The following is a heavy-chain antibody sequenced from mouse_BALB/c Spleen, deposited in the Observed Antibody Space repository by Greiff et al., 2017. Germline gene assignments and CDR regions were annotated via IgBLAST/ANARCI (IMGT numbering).Heavy chain of an antibody. CDR2: ISDGGSYT. CDR1: GFTFSDYY. V-gene: IGHV5-4*02. Sequence: DVKLVESGGGLVKPGGSLKLSCAASGFTFSDYYMYWVRQTPEKRLEWVATISDGGSYTYYPDSVKGRFTISRDNAKNNLYLQMSSLKSEDTAMYYCARDGYPPYWYFDVWGAGTTVTVSS. J-gene: IGHJ1*01. CDR3: ARDGYPPYWYFDV. D-gene: IGHD1-2*01.